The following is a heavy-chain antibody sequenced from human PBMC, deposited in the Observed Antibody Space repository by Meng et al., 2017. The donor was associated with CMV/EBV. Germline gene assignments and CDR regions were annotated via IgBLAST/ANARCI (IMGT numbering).Heavy chain of an antibody. D-gene: IGHD1-7*01. CDR2: IIPILGIA. CDR1: GGTFSSYA. CDR3: ASKLGVNYYYGMDV. Sequence: SVKVSCKASGGTFSSYAISWVRQAPGQGLEWMGGIIPILGIANYAQRFQGRVTITADKSTSTAYMELSSLRSEDTAVYYCASKLGVNYYYGMDVWGQGTTVTVSS. V-gene: IGHV1-69*10. J-gene: IGHJ6*02.